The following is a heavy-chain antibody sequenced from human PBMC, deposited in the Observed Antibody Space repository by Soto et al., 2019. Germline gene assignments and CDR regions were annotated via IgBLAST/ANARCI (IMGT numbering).Heavy chain of an antibody. CDR1: GFTLSSYS. D-gene: IGHD6-19*01. CDR2: ISGSGGTI. J-gene: IGHJ4*02. V-gene: IGHV3-48*02. Sequence: EVQLVESGGGMVQPGGSLRVSCAASGFTLSSYSMHWVRQAPGKGLEWVSYISGSGGTIYYADSVKGRFTISRDNAKNSLSVQMNSLRDEDTAVYFCARETGLRSSGWSYYCDFWGQGTWVTVSS. CDR3: ARETGLRSSGWSYYCDF.